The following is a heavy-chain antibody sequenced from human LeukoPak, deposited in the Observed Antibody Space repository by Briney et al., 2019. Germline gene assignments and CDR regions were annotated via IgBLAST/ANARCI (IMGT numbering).Heavy chain of an antibody. D-gene: IGHD1-1*01. V-gene: IGHV4-59*01. CDR2: VSDSGTT. Sequence: SETLSLTCAVYGGSFSGYYWSWIRQPPGKGLEWFGNVSDSGTTNYNPSLKSRVTISVDTSKNHFSLKLTSVTAADTAVYYCARVSWSPGTSYYYMDVWGKGTTITVSS. CDR3: ARVSWSPGTSYYYMDV. J-gene: IGHJ6*03. CDR1: GGSFSGYY.